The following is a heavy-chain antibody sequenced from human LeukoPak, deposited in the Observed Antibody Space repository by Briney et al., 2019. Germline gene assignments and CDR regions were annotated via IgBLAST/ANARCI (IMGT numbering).Heavy chain of an antibody. CDR2: IYYSGRT. CDR1: GGSISSYY. J-gene: IGHJ6*02. CDR3: ARADILTGYWASGYYGMDV. V-gene: IGHV4-59*01. Sequence: SETLSLTCTVSGGSISSYYWSWIRQPPGKGLEWIGYIYYSGRTNYNPSLKSRVTISVDTSKNQFSLKLSSVTAADTAVYYCARADILTGYWASGYYGMDVWGQGTMVTVSS. D-gene: IGHD3-9*01.